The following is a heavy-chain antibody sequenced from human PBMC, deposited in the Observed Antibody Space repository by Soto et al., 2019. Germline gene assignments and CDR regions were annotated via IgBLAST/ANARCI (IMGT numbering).Heavy chain of an antibody. D-gene: IGHD1-26*01. J-gene: IGHJ4*02. CDR2: IIPFFGTV. CDR3: ARDPGGGNYSRFDY. V-gene: IGHV1-69*01. Sequence: QVQLVQSGAEVKKPGSSVKVSCKASGGTFTTYAISWVRQAPGQGLEWMGGIIPFFGTVNYAQNFQGRVTLNADESTNTDHMELRSLRSEDTAIYYCARDPGGGNYSRFDYWGQGTLVTVSS. CDR1: GGTFTTYA.